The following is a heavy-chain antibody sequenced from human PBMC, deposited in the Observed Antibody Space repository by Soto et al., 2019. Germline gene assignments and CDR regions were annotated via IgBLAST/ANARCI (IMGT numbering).Heavy chain of an antibody. V-gene: IGHV3-49*03. CDR3: TRDVSSGYYLNPFDY. J-gene: IGHJ4*02. Sequence: GGSLRLSCTASGFTFGDYAMSWFRQAPGKGLEWVGFNRSKAYGGTTEYAASVKGRFTISRDDSKSIAYLQMNSLKTEDTAVYYCTRDVSSGYYLNPFDYWGQGTLVTVSS. D-gene: IGHD3-22*01. CDR2: NRSKAYGGTT. CDR1: GFTFGDYA.